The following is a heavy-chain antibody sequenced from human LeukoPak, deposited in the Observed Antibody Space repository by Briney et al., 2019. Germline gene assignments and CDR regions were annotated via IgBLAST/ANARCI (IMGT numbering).Heavy chain of an antibody. CDR3: ARSYDILTGYYPSYYYYYGMDV. V-gene: IGHV1-69*04. CDR1: GGTFSSYA. D-gene: IGHD3-9*01. CDR2: IIPILGIA. Sequence: SVKVSCKASGGTFSSYAISWVRQAPGQGLEWMGRIIPILGIANYAQKFQGRVTITADKSTSTAYMELSRLRSDDTAVYYCARSYDILTGYYPSYYYYYGMDVWGQGTTVTVSS. J-gene: IGHJ6*02.